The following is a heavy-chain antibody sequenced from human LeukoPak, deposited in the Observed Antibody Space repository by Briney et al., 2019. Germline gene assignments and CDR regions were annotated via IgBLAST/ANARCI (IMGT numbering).Heavy chain of an antibody. CDR1: GYSISSGYY. Sequence: PSETLSLTCTVSGYSISSGYYWGWIRQPPGKGLKWIGSISHSGSTYYNPSLKSRVTISVDTSKNQFSLKLSSVTAADTAVYYCARDFGGGLGESLGYYFDYWGQGTLVTVSS. CDR3: ARDFGGGLGESLGYYFDY. J-gene: IGHJ4*02. CDR2: ISHSGST. D-gene: IGHD3-16*01. V-gene: IGHV4-38-2*02.